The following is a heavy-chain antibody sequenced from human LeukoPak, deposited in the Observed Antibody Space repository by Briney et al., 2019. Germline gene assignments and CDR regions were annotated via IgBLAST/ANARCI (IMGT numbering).Heavy chain of an antibody. V-gene: IGHV3-11*04. CDR2: ISSTSSTM. D-gene: IGHD3-10*01. CDR1: EFTFSDYY. J-gene: IGHJ4*02. CDR3: ARCGDGLPCDFDY. Sequence: PGGSLRLSCAASEFTFSDYYMSWIRQAPGKGLEWVSYISSTSSTMYYADSVKGRFTISRDNAKNSLYLQMNSLRAEDTAVYYCARCGDGLPCDFDYCGQGTLVTVSS.